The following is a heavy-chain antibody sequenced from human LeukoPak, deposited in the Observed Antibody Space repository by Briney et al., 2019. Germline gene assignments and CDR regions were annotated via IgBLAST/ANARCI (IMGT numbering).Heavy chain of an antibody. CDR3: ARWDAHYHEGDNWFDP. Sequence: GASVKVSCKASGDSFTNYAIVWVRQAPGQGLEWMGGIVPGVHTTDYAQRFQDRLIITADESTTTAYMELSSLRSDHTAMYYCARWDAHYHEGDNWFDPWGQGTLVTVSS. V-gene: IGHV1-69*13. J-gene: IGHJ5*02. CDR1: GDSFTNYA. CDR2: IVPGVHTT. D-gene: IGHD3-22*01.